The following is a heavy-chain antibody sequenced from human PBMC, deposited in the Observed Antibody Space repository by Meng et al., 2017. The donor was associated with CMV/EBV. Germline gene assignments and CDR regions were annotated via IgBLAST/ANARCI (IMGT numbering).Heavy chain of an antibody. CDR3: ARDKDDFWSGYYI. CDR1: GFTFSSYW. D-gene: IGHD3-3*01. J-gene: IGHJ4*02. V-gene: IGHV3-74*01. Sequence: GESLKISCAASGFTFSSYWMHWVRQAPGKGLVWVSRINSDGSSTSYADSVKGRFTISRDNAKNTLYLQMNSLRAEDTAVYYCARDKDDFWSGYYIWGQGTLVPVSS. CDR2: INSDGSST.